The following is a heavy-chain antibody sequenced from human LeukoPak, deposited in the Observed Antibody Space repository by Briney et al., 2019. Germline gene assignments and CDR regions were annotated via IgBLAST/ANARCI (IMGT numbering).Heavy chain of an antibody. CDR1: GLTFSGQW. Sequence: PGGSLRLSCVASGLTFSGQWMNWVRQAPGQGLEWVANIKHDGSEKYYVDSVKGRFTISREDGKNSLYLQMNSLRAEDTAVYYCARVGSTVEAGTPDYWGQGTLVTVSS. CDR2: IKHDGSEK. CDR3: ARVGSTVEAGTPDY. D-gene: IGHD2-15*01. V-gene: IGHV3-7*01. J-gene: IGHJ4*02.